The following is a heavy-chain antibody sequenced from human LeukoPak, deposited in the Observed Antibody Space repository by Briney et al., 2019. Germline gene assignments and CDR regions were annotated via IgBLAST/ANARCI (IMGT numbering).Heavy chain of an antibody. CDR3: ARFPPSGTPDY. V-gene: IGHV5-51*01. J-gene: IGHJ4*02. CDR2: IHPGDSDS. D-gene: IGHD6-13*01. CDR1: GYSFTSYW. Sequence: GESLKISCKGSGYSFTSYWIGWVRQMPGKGLEWMGIIHPGDSDSRYSPSFQGQVTISADKSISTAYLQWNSLEASDTAIYYCARFPPSGTPDYWGQGTLVTVSS.